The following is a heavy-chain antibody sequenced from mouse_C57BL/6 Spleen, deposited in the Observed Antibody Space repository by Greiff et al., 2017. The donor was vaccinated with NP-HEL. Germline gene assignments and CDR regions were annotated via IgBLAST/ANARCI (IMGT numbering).Heavy chain of an antibody. Sequence: EVKVVESGPGMVKPSQSLSLTCTVTGYSITSGYDWHWIRHFPGNKLEWMGYISYSGSTNYNPSLKSRISITHDTSKNHFFLKLNSVTTEDTATYYCARGDYGSSFYFDYWGQGTTLTVSS. CDR2: ISYSGST. CDR1: GYSITSGYD. D-gene: IGHD1-1*01. J-gene: IGHJ2*01. V-gene: IGHV3-1*01. CDR3: ARGDYGSSFYFDY.